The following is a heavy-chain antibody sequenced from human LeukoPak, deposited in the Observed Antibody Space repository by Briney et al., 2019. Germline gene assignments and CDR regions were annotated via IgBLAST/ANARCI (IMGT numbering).Heavy chain of an antibody. CDR3: AKDRHGDYPSDY. J-gene: IGHJ4*02. Sequence: PGGSLRLSCAASGFTFSSHWMHWVRQAPGKGLVWVSRINADGSGTTYADSVKGRFTISRDNAKSTLYLQMNSLRIEDTAVYYCAKDRHGDYPSDYWGQGTLVIVSS. D-gene: IGHD4-17*01. CDR2: INADGSGT. CDR1: GFTFSSHW. V-gene: IGHV3-74*01.